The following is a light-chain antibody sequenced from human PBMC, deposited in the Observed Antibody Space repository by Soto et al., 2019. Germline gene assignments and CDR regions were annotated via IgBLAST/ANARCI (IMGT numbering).Light chain of an antibody. CDR3: GSYKSSGTGYV. Sequence: QSVLTQPGSVSGSPGQSVTISCTGSSTDVGGSYYVSWYQQHPGKAPKLMIYEVFNRPSGVSTRFSGSKSGNTASLTISGLQDEDEADDFCGSYKSSGTGYVYGRGKKVTV. J-gene: IGLJ1*01. CDR2: EVF. V-gene: IGLV2-14*01. CDR1: STDVGGSYY.